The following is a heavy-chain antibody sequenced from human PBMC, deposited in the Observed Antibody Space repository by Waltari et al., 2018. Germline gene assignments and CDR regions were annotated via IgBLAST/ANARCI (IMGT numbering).Heavy chain of an antibody. CDR1: GYTFNNYA. Sequence: QVHLVQSGAEVKKPGSSVKVSCTAPGYTFNNYAITWVRQAPGQGLEWMGGIIPMFGKEKYAQKFQGRLTIAADESTSTAYMELRSLTSEDTATYYCARGYAHCNDGGCFSNWLDPWGLGTLVTVSS. CDR2: IIPMFGKE. D-gene: IGHD2-15*01. CDR3: ARGYAHCNDGGCFSNWLDP. J-gene: IGHJ5*02. V-gene: IGHV1-69*13.